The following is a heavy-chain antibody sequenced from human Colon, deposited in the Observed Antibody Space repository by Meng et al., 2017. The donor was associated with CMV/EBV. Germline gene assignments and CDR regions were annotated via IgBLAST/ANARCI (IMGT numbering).Heavy chain of an antibody. CDR1: GFTFSSFE. V-gene: IGHV3-48*03. D-gene: IGHD1-14*01. CDR2: ISTSGSST. CDR3: VRNTGGSGVAIFDF. J-gene: IGHJ4*02. Sequence: RGSLRLSCAASGFTFSSFEMNWVRQAPGKGLEWVSYISTSGSSTFYADSVKGRVTISRDNARNSLYLQMNGLRAEDTAVYYCVRNTGGSGVAIFDFWGQGIQVTVSS.